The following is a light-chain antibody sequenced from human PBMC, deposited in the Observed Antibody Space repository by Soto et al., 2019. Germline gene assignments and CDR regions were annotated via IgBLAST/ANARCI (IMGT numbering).Light chain of an antibody. CDR2: KAS. J-gene: IGKJ4*01. Sequence: IQMTQSPSTLSSSIGDRVTITCRASRNVGDWLAWFQQKPGKAPKLLIYKASTLESGVPSRFRGTASGTEFTLTISSLQPDDYASYYCQEHGTYPLTFGGGTKVDIK. CDR1: RNVGDW. V-gene: IGKV1-5*03. CDR3: QEHGTYPLT.